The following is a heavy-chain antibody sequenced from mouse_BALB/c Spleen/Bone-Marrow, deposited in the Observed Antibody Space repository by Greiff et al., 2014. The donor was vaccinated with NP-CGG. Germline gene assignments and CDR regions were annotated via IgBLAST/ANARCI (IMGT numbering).Heavy chain of an antibody. V-gene: IGHV14-3*02. CDR2: IDPANGNT. CDR1: GFNINDTY. Sequence: EVQLQQSRAQLLKPGASVKLSCTASGFNINDTYMHWVKQRPEQGLEWIGRIDPANGNTKYDPKFQGKATITADTSSNTAYLQLSSLTSEDTAVYYCATYYYGSSWGFAYWGQGTLVTVSA. J-gene: IGHJ3*01. D-gene: IGHD1-1*01. CDR3: ATYYYGSSWGFAY.